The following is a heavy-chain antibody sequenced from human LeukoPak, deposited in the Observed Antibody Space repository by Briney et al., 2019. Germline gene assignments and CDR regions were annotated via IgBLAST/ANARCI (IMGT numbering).Heavy chain of an antibody. D-gene: IGHD6-19*01. CDR3: ARVPRSGGSIDY. CDR2: ISSSGSTT. V-gene: IGHV3-11*01. J-gene: IGHJ4*02. Sequence: GGSLRLSCAASGFTFSDYYMTWIRQAPGKGPEWVSYISSSGSTTHYAGSVKGRFTISRDNAKNSLYVQMNNLRAEDTAVYYCARVPRSGGSIDYWGQGTLVTVSS. CDR1: GFTFSDYY.